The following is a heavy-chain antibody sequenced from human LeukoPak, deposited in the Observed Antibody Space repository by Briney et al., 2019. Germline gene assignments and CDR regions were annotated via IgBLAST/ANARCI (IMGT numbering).Heavy chain of an antibody. D-gene: IGHD6-19*01. CDR3: ARFGSGCLSFDP. CDR1: GFTFSSYA. Sequence: GGSLRLSCAASGFTFSSYAMHWVRQAPGKGLEWVAVISYDGSNKYYADSVKGRFTISRDNPKNTLYLQMNSLRAEDTAVYYCARFGSGCLSFDPWGQGTLVTVSS. CDR2: ISYDGSNK. V-gene: IGHV3-30-3*01. J-gene: IGHJ5*02.